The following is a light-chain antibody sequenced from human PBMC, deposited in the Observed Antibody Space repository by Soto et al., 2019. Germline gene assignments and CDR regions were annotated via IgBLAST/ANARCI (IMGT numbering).Light chain of an antibody. V-gene: IGLV1-44*01. CDR2: SNN. CDR1: SXNIGSNT. CDR3: AAWDDSLQGV. Sequence: QSVLTQPPSASGTPGQRVTISCSGSSXNIGSNTVNWYQQLPGTAPKLLIYSNNQRPSGVPDRFSGPKSGTSASLAISGLQSEDEADYYCAAWDDSLQGVFGTGTKVTVL. J-gene: IGLJ1*01.